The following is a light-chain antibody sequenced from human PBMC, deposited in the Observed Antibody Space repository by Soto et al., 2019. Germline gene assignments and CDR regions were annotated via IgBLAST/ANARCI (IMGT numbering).Light chain of an antibody. CDR2: DAS. V-gene: IGKV1-5*01. Sequence: IQMTQSPSTLSASVGDTVTITCRASQTISVSVAWYRQKPGKAPNLLIYDASTLQEGVPSRFSGSGSGTEFTLTVTRLQPDDFATYFCQRYDNYSTFGHGTKVDVK. CDR3: QRYDNYST. CDR1: QTISVS. J-gene: IGKJ1*01.